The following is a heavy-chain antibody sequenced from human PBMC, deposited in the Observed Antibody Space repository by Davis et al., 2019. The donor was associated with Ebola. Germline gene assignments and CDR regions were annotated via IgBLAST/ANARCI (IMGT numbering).Heavy chain of an antibody. V-gene: IGHV3-48*03. CDR3: ARDGSSGWYFTFDY. D-gene: IGHD6-19*01. Sequence: GESLKISCAASGFTFSNYAMHWVRQAPGKGLEWVSYISSSGSTIYYADSVKGRFTISRDNAKNSLYLQMNSLRAEDTAVYYCARDGSSGWYFTFDYWGQGTLVTVSS. J-gene: IGHJ4*02. CDR1: GFTFSNYA. CDR2: ISSSGSTI.